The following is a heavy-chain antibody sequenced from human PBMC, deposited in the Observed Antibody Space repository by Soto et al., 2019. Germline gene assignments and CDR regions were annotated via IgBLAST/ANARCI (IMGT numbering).Heavy chain of an antibody. CDR1: GYTFTIYA. J-gene: IGHJ4*02. CDR3: ARGLLDTAMVGGFDY. V-gene: IGHV1-3*01. Sequence: ASVKVSCKASGYTFTIYAMHWVRQAPGQRLEWMGWISADNGNSNYAQKFQGRVTITTDKSTSTAYMELSSLRSEDTAVYYCARGLLDTAMVGGFDYWGQGTLVTVSS. CDR2: ISADNGNS. D-gene: IGHD5-18*01.